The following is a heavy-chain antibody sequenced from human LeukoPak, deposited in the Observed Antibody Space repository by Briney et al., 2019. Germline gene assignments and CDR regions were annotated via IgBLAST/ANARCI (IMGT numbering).Heavy chain of an antibody. Sequence: PGGSLRLSCAASGFTFSSYAMSWVRQAPGKGLEWVSAISGSGGSTYYADSVKGRFTISRDNSKNTLYLQMNSLRAEDTAVYYCAKDQDFYYYDSGGKGPFDYWGQGTLVTVSS. CDR3: AKDQDFYYYDSGGKGPFDY. D-gene: IGHD3-22*01. CDR1: GFTFSSYA. CDR2: ISGSGGST. J-gene: IGHJ4*02. V-gene: IGHV3-23*01.